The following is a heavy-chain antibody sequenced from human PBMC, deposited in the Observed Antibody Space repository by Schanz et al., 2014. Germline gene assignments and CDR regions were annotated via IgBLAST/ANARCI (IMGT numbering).Heavy chain of an antibody. J-gene: IGHJ4*02. CDR1: GFPFSNPFSNA. CDR3: AKVREWWPYYFDY. V-gene: IGHV3-23*04. CDR2: ISGNGGST. D-gene: IGHD2-15*01. Sequence: EVQLVESGGDLVKPGGSLRLSCAASGFPFSNPFSNAWMSWVRQPPGKGLEWVSAISGNGGSTYFADSVKGRFTISRDNSDNTLFLQMNSLRAEDTAVYYCAKVREWWPYYFDYWGQGTLVTVSS.